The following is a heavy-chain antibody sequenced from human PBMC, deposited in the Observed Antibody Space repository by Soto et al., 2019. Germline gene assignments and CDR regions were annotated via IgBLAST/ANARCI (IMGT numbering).Heavy chain of an antibody. CDR1: GYSFTTYW. V-gene: IGHV5-51*01. Sequence: GESLKISCEGSGYSFTTYWIGWVRQMPGKGLEWMGIIYPGDSDTRYSPSFQGQVTISVDKSISTAYLQWSSLRASDAAMYYCARVGNDFYFDYWGQGALVTVS. J-gene: IGHJ4*01. CDR2: IYPGDSDT. D-gene: IGHD1-1*01. CDR3: ARVGNDFYFDY.